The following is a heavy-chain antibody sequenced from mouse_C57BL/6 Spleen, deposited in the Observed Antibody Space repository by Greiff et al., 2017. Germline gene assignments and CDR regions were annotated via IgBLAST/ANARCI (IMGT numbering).Heavy chain of an antibody. Sequence: EVMLVESGGGLVKPGGSLKLSCAASGFTFSSYAMSWVRQTPEKRLEWVATISDGGSYTYYPDNVKGRFTISRDNAKNNLYLQMGHLKSEDTAMYYCARERGTGFDYWGQGTTLTVSS. V-gene: IGHV5-4*01. D-gene: IGHD4-1*01. CDR1: GFTFSSYA. J-gene: IGHJ2*01. CDR2: ISDGGSYT. CDR3: ARERGTGFDY.